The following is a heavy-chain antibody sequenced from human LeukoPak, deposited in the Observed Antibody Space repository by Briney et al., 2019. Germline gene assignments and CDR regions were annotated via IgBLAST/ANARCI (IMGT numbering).Heavy chain of an antibody. D-gene: IGHD2-8*02. J-gene: IGHJ4*02. V-gene: IGHV3-23*01. CDR2: ISASGGTT. CDR1: GLTFSNYA. CDR3: AKRVSPGVTGGFAFDY. Sequence: GGSLRLSCAASGLTFSNYAMSWVRQAPGKGLEWVSGISASGGTTYYADSDKGRFTISRDNAKNTLYLQMNSLRAEDTAVYYCAKRVSPGVTGGFAFDYWGQGTLVTVSS.